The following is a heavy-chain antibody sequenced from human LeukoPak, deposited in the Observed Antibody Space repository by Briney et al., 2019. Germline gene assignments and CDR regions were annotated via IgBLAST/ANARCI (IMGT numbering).Heavy chain of an antibody. Sequence: GGSLRLSCAASGFTFSSYAMHWVRQAPGKGLEWVAFIRYDGSNKYYADSVKGRFTISRDNSKNTLYLQMNSLRAEDTAVYYCAKGLDVGSSWYVHPNWFDPWGQGTLVTVSS. J-gene: IGHJ5*02. CDR2: IRYDGSNK. V-gene: IGHV3-30*02. CDR3: AKGLDVGSSWYVHPNWFDP. D-gene: IGHD6-13*01. CDR1: GFTFSSYA.